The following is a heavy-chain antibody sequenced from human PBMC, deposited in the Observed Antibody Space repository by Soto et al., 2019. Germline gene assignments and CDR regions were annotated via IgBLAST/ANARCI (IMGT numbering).Heavy chain of an antibody. CDR2: ISHSETT. J-gene: IGHJ4*02. CDR1: GSYITSGDYH. V-gene: IGHV4-30-4*01. D-gene: IGHD2-8*01. Sequence: QVRLQESGPGLVKASQTLSLTCSVSGSYITSGDYHWTWIRQAPGKGLEWIGYISHSETTYYSPAIKNRRIISSDFSMNPFSLRLNSVTAADTAVYFCAGFGVGDRDDKWGQGTLVTVSS. CDR3: AGFGVGDRDDK.